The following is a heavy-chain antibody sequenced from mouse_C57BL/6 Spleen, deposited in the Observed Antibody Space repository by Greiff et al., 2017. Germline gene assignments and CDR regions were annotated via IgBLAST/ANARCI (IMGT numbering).Heavy chain of an antibody. Sequence: VQLQQPGAELVKPGASVKLSCKASGYTFTSYWMHWVKQRPGQGLEWIGMIHPNSGSTNYNEKFKSKATLTVDISSSTAYMQLSSLTSEDSAVYYCARDTVGPMDYWGQGTSVTVSS. D-gene: IGHD1-1*01. CDR3: ARDTVGPMDY. V-gene: IGHV1-64*01. CDR1: GYTFTSYW. CDR2: IHPNSGST. J-gene: IGHJ4*01.